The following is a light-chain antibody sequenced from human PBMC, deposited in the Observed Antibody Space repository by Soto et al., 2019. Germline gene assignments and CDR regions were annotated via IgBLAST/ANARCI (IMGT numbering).Light chain of an antibody. J-gene: IGLJ1*01. CDR1: SSDIAIYNF. V-gene: IGLV2-14*01. Sequence: QSALTQPASVSGSPGPSITISCTGTSSDIAIYNFVSWYQQHPGKAPRLMIFQVTNRPSGVSTRFSGSKSGNTASLTISGLQAEDEADYYCSSYTDSTDYVFGTGTKVTVL. CDR3: SSYTDSTDYV. CDR2: QVT.